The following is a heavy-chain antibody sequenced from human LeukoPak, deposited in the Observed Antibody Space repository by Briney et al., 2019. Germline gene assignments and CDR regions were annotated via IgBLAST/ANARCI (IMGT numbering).Heavy chain of an antibody. CDR2: ISAYNGNT. J-gene: IGHJ6*03. Sequence: ASVKVSCKASGYTFTSYGISWERQAPGQGLEWMGWISAYNGNTNYAQKLQGRVTMTTDTSTSKAYMELRSLSSDDTAAYYCAREYDVDYMDVWGKGATVTVSS. CDR3: AREYDVDYMDV. CDR1: GYTFTSYG. V-gene: IGHV1-18*01. D-gene: IGHD1-1*01.